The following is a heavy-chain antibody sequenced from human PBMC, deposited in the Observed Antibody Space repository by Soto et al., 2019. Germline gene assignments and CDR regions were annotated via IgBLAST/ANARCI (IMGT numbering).Heavy chain of an antibody. V-gene: IGHV4-59*08. CDR3: ARQPYTSGAYYFDY. J-gene: IGHJ4*02. D-gene: IGHD3-10*01. Sequence: QVQLQESGPGLVKPSETLSLTCTVSGGSISSYYWSWIRQPPGKGLEWIGYIYYSGSTNYNPSLKSRVTISVDASKNQFSLKPSSVTAADTAVYYCARQPYTSGAYYFDYWGQGTLVTVSS. CDR2: IYYSGST. CDR1: GGSISSYY.